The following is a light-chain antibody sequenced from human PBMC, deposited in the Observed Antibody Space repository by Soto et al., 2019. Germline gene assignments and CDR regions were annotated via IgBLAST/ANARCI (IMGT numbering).Light chain of an antibody. CDR1: ISNIGGNT. Sequence: QSVLTQAPSTSGTPGQRVTISCSGTISNIGGNTVNWYQQVPGTAPKLLIYRDDQRPSGVPDRFSGSKSATSASLAISGLQSEDEADSYCAAWDDGLKGWLFGGGTKLTVL. V-gene: IGLV1-44*01. J-gene: IGLJ2*01. CDR3: AAWDDGLKGWL. CDR2: RDD.